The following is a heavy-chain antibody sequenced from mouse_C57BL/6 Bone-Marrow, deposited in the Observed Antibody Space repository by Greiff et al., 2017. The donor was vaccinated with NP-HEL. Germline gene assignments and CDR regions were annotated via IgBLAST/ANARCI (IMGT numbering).Heavy chain of an antibody. CDR2: ISSGGDYI. CDR1: GFTFSSYA. V-gene: IGHV5-9-1*02. J-gene: IGHJ4*01. D-gene: IGHD1-1*01. Sequence: EVQLVESGEGLVKPGGSLKLSCAASGFTFSSYAMSWVRQTPEQRLEWVAYISSGGDYIYYADTVKGRFTISRDNARNTLYLQMSSLKSEDTAMYYCTRDWEWYYGSSYEGVDYYAMDYWGQGTSVTVSS. CDR3: TRDWEWYYGSSYEGVDYYAMDY.